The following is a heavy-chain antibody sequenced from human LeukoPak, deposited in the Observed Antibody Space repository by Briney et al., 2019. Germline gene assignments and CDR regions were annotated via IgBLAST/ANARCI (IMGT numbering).Heavy chain of an antibody. J-gene: IGHJ4*02. CDR2: ISYDGSSK. V-gene: IGHV3-30-3*01. CDR3: ARDRQGGNWGDFDF. CDR1: GFTFSSHA. Sequence: GGSLRLSCAASGFTFSSHAMHWVRQAPGKGLEWVALISYDGSSKQYADSVKGRFTISRDNSRNTLYLQMNSLRAEDTAVYYCARDRQGGNWGDFDFWGQGTLVTVSS. D-gene: IGHD3-16*01.